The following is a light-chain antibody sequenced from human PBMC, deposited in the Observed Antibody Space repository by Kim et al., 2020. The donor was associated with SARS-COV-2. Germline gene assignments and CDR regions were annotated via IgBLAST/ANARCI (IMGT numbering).Light chain of an antibody. CDR1: SSDVGGYNY. Sequence: QSALTQPASVSGSPGQSITISCTGTSSDVGGYNYVSWYQQHPGKAPKLMIYDVSKRPSGVSNRFSGSKSGNTASLTISGLQAEDEADYYCSSYTSSSTLVFGGGNQLTVL. CDR2: DVS. J-gene: IGLJ3*02. CDR3: SSYTSSSTLV. V-gene: IGLV2-14*01.